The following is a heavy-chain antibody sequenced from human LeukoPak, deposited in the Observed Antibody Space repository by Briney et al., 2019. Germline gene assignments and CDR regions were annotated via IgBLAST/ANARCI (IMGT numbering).Heavy chain of an antibody. Sequence: ASETLSLTCAVYGGSFSGYYWSWIRQPPGKGLEWIGEINHSGSTNYNPSLKSRVTMSVDTSKNQFSLKLSSVTAADTAVYYCARASWGVATINGMDVWGQGTTVTVSS. V-gene: IGHV4-34*01. D-gene: IGHD5-12*01. J-gene: IGHJ6*02. CDR3: ARASWGVATINGMDV. CDR2: INHSGST. CDR1: GGSFSGYY.